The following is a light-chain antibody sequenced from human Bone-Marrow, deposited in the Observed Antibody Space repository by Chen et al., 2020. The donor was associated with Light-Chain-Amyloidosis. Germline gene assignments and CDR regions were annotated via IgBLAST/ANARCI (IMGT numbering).Light chain of an antibody. Sequence: QSALTQPASVSGSPGPSITISCTASNSDVGNYNLVSWYKHHPGKAPKLIIYGDFKRPSGVSNRFSGSKSGNTASLTISGLQNEDEAHYHCCAYTGSSTWVFGGGTKLTVL. V-gene: IGLV2-23*01. CDR2: GDF. J-gene: IGLJ3*02. CDR1: NSDVGNYNL. CDR3: CAYTGSSTWV.